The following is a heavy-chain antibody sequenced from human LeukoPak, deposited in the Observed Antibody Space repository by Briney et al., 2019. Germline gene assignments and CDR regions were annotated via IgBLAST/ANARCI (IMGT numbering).Heavy chain of an antibody. CDR1: GFTFSNYA. V-gene: IGHV3-21*01. CDR2: ISSSSSYI. CDR3: ARDPHYDYVWGSYRLTAADAFDI. D-gene: IGHD3-16*02. J-gene: IGHJ3*02. Sequence: GGSLRLSCAASGFTFSNYAMNWVRQAPGKGLEWVSSISSSSSYIYYADSVKGRFTISRDNAKNSLYLQMNSLRAEDTAVYYCARDPHYDYVWGSYRLTAADAFDIWGQGTMVTVSS.